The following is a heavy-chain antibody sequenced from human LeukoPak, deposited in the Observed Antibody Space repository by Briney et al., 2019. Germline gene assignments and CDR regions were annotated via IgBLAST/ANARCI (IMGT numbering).Heavy chain of an antibody. CDR3: ARVGGAYYGSGSYYSGY. J-gene: IGHJ4*02. CDR1: GFIFEDYG. D-gene: IGHD3-10*01. V-gene: IGHV3-20*04. Sequence: GGSLRLSCAASGFIFEDYGMTWVRQAPGKGLEWVSGINGNGGSRGYAASVKGRFTISRDNAKNSLYLQMNSLRAEDTAVYYCARVGGAYYGSGSYYSGYWGQGTLVTVSS. CDR2: INGNGGSR.